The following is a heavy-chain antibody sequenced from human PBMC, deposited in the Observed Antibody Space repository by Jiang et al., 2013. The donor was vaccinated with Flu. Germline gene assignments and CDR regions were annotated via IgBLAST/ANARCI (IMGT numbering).Heavy chain of an antibody. V-gene: IGHV1-18*01. CDR1: YG. D-gene: IGHD4-17*01. J-gene: IGHJ4*02. Sequence: YGISWVRQAPGQGLEWMGWISAYNGNTNYAQKLQGRVTMTTDTSTSTAYMELRSLRSDDTAVYYCAREMTTSGYFDYWGQGTLVTVSS. CDR2: ISAYNGNT. CDR3: AREMTTSGYFDY.